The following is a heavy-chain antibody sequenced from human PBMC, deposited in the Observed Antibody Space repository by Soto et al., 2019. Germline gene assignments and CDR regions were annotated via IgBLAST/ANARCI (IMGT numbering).Heavy chain of an antibody. V-gene: IGHV4-30-2*01. D-gene: IGHD3-16*01. CDR2: IYHSGST. J-gene: IGHJ4*02. CDR3: ARYNNVDDYVWGSYTFDY. Sequence: SETLSLTCAVSGGSISSGGYSWSWIRQPPGKGLEWIGYIYHSGSTYYNPSLKSRVTISVDRSKNQFSLKLSSVTAADTAVYYCARYNNVDDYVWGSYTFDYWGQGTLVTVSS. CDR1: GGSISSGGYS.